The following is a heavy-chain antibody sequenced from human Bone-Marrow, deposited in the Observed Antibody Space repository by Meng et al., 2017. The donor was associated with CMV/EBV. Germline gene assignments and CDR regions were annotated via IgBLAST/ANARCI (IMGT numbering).Heavy chain of an antibody. Sequence: SLKISCAASGFTFSDYALHWVRQAPGKGLEWVSGINRKSDRIGYADSVKGRFTISRDNAKNSLYVQMNSLRAEDTALYYCAKEAYCSSTSCYAGRGAFAIWGPWPMV. CDR3: AKEAYCSSTSCYAGRGAFAI. CDR2: INRKSDRI. CDR1: GFTFSDYA. J-gene: IGHJ3*02. V-gene: IGHV3-9*01. D-gene: IGHD2-2*01.